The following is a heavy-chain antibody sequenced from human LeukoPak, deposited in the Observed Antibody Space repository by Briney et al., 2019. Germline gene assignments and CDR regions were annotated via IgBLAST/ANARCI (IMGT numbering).Heavy chain of an antibody. CDR3: ATLYDVDV. CDR1: GFTFSSYS. V-gene: IGHV3-53*01. J-gene: IGHJ6*02. Sequence: GGSLRLSCAASGFTFSSYSMNWVRQAPGKGLEWVSVIYSSAGNTHYTGSVKGRFTISRDISKNTVYLQMNNLRAEDSAVYYCATLYDVDVWGQGTTVTVSS. CDR2: IYSSAGNT.